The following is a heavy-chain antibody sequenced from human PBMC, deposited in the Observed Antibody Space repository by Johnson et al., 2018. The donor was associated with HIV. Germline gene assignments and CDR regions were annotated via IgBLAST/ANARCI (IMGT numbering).Heavy chain of an antibody. CDR2: VLYDGIYK. V-gene: IGHV3-30*18. Sequence: QVQLVESGGGGVQPGRSLRLSCAASGFSFSDYGMHWLRQAPGKGLEWVAVVLYDGIYKYYGDSGKGRFTVSRDNSKNTLYLQMNGLRAEDTAGYYCAKGTKGQSWVFDIWGQGTVVTVSS. D-gene: IGHD6-13*01. CDR3: AKGTKGQSWVFDI. J-gene: IGHJ3*02. CDR1: GFSFSDYG.